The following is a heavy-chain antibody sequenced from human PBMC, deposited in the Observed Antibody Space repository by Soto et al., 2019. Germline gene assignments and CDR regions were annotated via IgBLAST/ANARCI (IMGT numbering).Heavy chain of an antibody. J-gene: IGHJ5*02. Sequence: SETLSLTCTVSGASISSGDYYWSWIRQPPGKGLEWIGYIYHSGRTYYNPSLKSRVTISVDTSRNQFSLTLSSVAAADTAVYYCARVPVTATSAYYPNRFDPWGQGTLVTVSS. V-gene: IGHV4-30-4*01. CDR1: GASISSGDYY. D-gene: IGHD3-22*01. CDR2: IYHSGRT. CDR3: ARVPVTATSAYYPNRFDP.